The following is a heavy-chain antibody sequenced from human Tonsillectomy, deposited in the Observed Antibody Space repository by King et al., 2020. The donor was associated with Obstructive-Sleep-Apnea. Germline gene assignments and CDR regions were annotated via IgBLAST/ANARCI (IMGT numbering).Heavy chain of an antibody. J-gene: IGHJ4*02. V-gene: IGHV1-3*04. D-gene: IGHD1-26*01. CDR3: ARGGGGSYPFDY. CDR1: GYTFTTFT. Sequence: QLVQSGAEVKKPGASVKVSCKASGYTFTTFTIYWVRQAPGQRIEWRGWIYTGNGNTNCSQKFQGRVTISSDTSASTAYMELSSLRSEDTAVYYCARGGGGSYPFDYWGQGTLVTVSS. CDR2: IYTGNGNT.